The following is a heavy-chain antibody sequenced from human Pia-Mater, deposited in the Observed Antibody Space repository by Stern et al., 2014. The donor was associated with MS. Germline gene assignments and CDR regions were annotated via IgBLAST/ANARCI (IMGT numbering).Heavy chain of an antibody. V-gene: IGHV4-39*01. Sequence: QVQLQESGPGLVKPSETLSLTCTVSGGSISSSSYYWGWIRQPPGKGLEWIGRIYYSGSTYYNPSLKSRVTISVDTSQNKFSLKLSSGTAADTAVYYCDGYASWVDYWGQGTLVTVSS. CDR2: IYYSGST. CDR1: GGSISSSSYY. D-gene: IGHD5-18*01. CDR3: DGYASWVDY. J-gene: IGHJ4*02.